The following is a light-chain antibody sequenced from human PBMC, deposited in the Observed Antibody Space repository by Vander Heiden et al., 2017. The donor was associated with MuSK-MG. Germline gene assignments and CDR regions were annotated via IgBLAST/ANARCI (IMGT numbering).Light chain of an antibody. J-gene: IGLJ2*01. CDR3: TSRDSSGKHLV. V-gene: IGLV3-19*01. Sequence: SSELTQDPAVSVALGQTVRITCQGDSLRSYYASWYQQKPGQAPVLVIYGKNNRPSGIPDRFSGSSSGNTASLTITGAQAEDEADYYCTSRDSSGKHLVFGGGTKLTVL. CDR1: SLRSYY. CDR2: GKN.